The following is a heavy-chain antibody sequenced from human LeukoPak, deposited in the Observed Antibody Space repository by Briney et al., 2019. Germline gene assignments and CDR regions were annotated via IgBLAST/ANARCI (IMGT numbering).Heavy chain of an antibody. J-gene: IGHJ4*02. V-gene: IGHV1-69*01. CDR3: ARTLPGGPQDCSSTSCYGGGYFDY. D-gene: IGHD2-2*01. Sequence: SVKVSCKASGGTFSSYAISWVRQAPGQGLEWMGGIIPIFGTANYAQKFRGRVTITADESTSTAYMELSSLRSEDTAVYYCARTLPGGPQDCSSTSCYGGGYFDYWGQGTLVTVSS. CDR2: IIPIFGTA. CDR1: GGTFSSYA.